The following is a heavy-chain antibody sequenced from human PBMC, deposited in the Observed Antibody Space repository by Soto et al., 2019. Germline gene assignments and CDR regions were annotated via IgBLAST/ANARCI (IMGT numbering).Heavy chain of an antibody. V-gene: IGHV3-23*01. CDR2: MTKTGRST. D-gene: IGHD5-12*01. Sequence: GRSLRLSCATSAFTFNDDVTNWFRQPPDKVLSWVSGMTKTGRSTFLADSVGGLFTISRDNLNNIVYLQMNSLRADDTALYYCPKDAGVYDFAFDTRGKGTMVTV. CDR1: AFTFNDDV. J-gene: IGHJ3*02. CDR3: PKDAGVYDFAFDT.